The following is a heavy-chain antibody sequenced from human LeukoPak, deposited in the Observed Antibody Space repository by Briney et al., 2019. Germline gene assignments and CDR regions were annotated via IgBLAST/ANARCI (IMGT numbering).Heavy chain of an antibody. Sequence: GGSLRLSCAASGFTFNSYWMHCVRQAPGKGLVWVSRINSDGGTTSYADSVKGRFSVSRDNAKNTLYLQMNSLRAEDTAVYYCARKSSGSGFDSWGQGTLVTVSS. J-gene: IGHJ5*01. CDR2: INSDGGTT. CDR3: ARKSSGSGFDS. CDR1: GFTFNSYW. D-gene: IGHD6-19*01. V-gene: IGHV3-74*01.